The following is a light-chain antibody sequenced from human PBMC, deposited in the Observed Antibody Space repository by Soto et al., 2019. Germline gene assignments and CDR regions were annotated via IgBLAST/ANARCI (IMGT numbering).Light chain of an antibody. J-gene: IGKJ1*01. CDR1: QSVSSSY. CDR2: GAS. CDR3: QHYVTSLTT. V-gene: IGKV3-20*01. Sequence: EIVLTQSPGTLSLSPGERATLSCRASQSVSSSYLAWYQQKPGQAPRLLIYGASSRATGIPDRFSGSGSGTDFTLTISRLEPEDFAVYYCQHYVTSLTTFGQGTKVDI.